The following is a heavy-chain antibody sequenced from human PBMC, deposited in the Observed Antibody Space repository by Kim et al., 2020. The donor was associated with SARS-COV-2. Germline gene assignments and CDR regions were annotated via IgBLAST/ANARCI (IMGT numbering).Heavy chain of an antibody. Sequence: GGSLRLSWAASGFTFSNYGMHWVRQAPGKGLEWVAVISYVGSNELYADSVKGRFTISRDNSSNALFLQMNSLRVEDTAVYYCARDAFDFWGQGTMVTVSS. V-gene: IGHV3-30*03. CDR3: ARDAFDF. CDR1: GFTFSNYG. CDR2: ISYVGSNE. J-gene: IGHJ3*01.